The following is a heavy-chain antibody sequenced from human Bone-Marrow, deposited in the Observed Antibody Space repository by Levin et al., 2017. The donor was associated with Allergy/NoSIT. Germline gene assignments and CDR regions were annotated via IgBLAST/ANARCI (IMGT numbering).Heavy chain of an antibody. D-gene: IGHD3-10*01. Sequence: GGSLKLSCAASGFTFSSYAMSWVRQAPGKGLEWVSAISGSGGSTYYADSVKGRFTISRDNSKNTLYLQMNSLRAEDTAVYYCAKIGLWFGELSDFDYWGQGTLVTVSS. CDR2: ISGSGGST. CDR3: AKIGLWFGELSDFDY. V-gene: IGHV3-23*01. J-gene: IGHJ4*02. CDR1: GFTFSSYA.